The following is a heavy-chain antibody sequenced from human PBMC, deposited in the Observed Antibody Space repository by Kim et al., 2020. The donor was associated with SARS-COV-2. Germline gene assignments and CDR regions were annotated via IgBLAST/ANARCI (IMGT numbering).Heavy chain of an antibody. Sequence: RGNTGYPQKFQGRVTMTRNTAISTAYMELSSLRSEDTAVYYCASGYPFDYWGQGTLVTISS. V-gene: IGHV1-8*01. CDR3: ASGYPFDY. CDR2: RGNT. J-gene: IGHJ4*02.